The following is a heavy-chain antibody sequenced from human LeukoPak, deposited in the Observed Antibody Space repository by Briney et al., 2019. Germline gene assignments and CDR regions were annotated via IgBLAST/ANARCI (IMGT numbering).Heavy chain of an antibody. V-gene: IGHV4-39*07. CDR2: VSYSGTT. Sequence: SETLSLTCTVSGGSISSSSFFWAWIRQPPGKGLEWIGTVSYSGTTYYSPSLKSRVTISVDKSKNQFSLKLSSVTAADTAVYYCAMGFGELSIYFDYWGQGTLVTVSS. CDR3: AMGFGELSIYFDY. CDR1: GGSISSSSFF. D-gene: IGHD3-10*01. J-gene: IGHJ4*02.